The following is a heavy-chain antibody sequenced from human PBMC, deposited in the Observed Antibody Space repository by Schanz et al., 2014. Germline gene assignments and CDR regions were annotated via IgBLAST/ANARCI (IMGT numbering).Heavy chain of an antibody. Sequence: QVQLQESGPGLVKPSQTLSLTCAVSGGSISSGGYSWSWIRQPPGKGLEWIGYIFFRGSTYYNPSLKSRLTISITPSKNQSSLRLTSVTAADMAVYYCYGMDVWGQGTTVTVSS. CDR1: GGSISSGGYS. V-gene: IGHV4-30-4*07. J-gene: IGHJ6*02. CDR2: IFFRGST. CDR3: YGMDV.